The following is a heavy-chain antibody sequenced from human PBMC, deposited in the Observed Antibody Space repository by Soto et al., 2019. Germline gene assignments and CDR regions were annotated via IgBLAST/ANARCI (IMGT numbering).Heavy chain of an antibody. V-gene: IGHV1-69*01. CDR3: ARPRYSYGSYYYYYGMDV. J-gene: IGHJ6*02. Sequence: QVQLVQSGAEVKKPGSSVEVSCKASGGTFSSYAISWVRQAPGQGLEWMGGIIPIFGTANYAQKFQGRVTITADESTSTAYMELSSLRSEDTAVYYCARPRYSYGSYYYYYGMDVWGQGTTVTVSS. CDR2: IIPIFGTA. CDR1: GGTFSSYA. D-gene: IGHD5-18*01.